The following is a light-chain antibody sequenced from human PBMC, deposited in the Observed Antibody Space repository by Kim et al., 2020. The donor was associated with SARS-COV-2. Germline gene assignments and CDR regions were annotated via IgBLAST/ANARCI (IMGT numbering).Light chain of an antibody. J-gene: IGLJ2*01. CDR2: DVS. CDR1: SSDVGTYNY. Sequence: QSALTQPASVSGSPGQSITISSTGTSSDVGTYNYVSWYQQHPGKAPKFMIYDVSQRPSGVSNRFSGSKSGNTASLTISGLQAEDEADYYCSSYTAYSSLVFGGGTQLTVL. CDR3: SSYTAYSSLV. V-gene: IGLV2-14*03.